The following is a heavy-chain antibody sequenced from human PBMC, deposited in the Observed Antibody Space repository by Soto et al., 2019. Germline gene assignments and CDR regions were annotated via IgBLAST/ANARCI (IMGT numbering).Heavy chain of an antibody. V-gene: IGHV4-59*01. CDR1: GGSISSYY. J-gene: IGHJ6*01. CDR3: ARDRGRYYGMDV. CDR2: IYYSGGT. Sequence: QVQLQESGPGLVKPSETLSLTCTVSGGSISSYYWSWIRQPPGKGLEWSGYIYYSGGTNYNPSLKRRVTLFVDTTKNQSSLKLSSVTAADTAVYYCARDRGRYYGMDVWGQGTTVTVSS.